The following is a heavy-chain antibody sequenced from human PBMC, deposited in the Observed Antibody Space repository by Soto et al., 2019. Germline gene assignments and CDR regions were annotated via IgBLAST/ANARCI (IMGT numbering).Heavy chain of an antibody. J-gene: IGHJ5*02. D-gene: IGHD4-17*01. Sequence: SETLSLTCTVSGGSISSGDYYWSWIRQPPGKGLEWIGYIYYSGSTYYNPSLKSRVTISVDTSKNQFSLKLSSVTAADTAVYYCAGLYGDYVNWFDPWGQGTLVTVSS. CDR1: GGSISSGDYY. V-gene: IGHV4-30-4*01. CDR2: IYYSGST. CDR3: AGLYGDYVNWFDP.